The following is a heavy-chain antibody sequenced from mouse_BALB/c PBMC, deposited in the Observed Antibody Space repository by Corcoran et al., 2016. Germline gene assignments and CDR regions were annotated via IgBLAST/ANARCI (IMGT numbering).Heavy chain of an antibody. D-gene: IGHD1-2*01. J-gene: IGHJ3*01. CDR1: GYTFTDYN. CDR3: ARRYTATGFAY. V-gene: IGHV1-18*01. CDR2: ITPNNGGT. Sequence: EVLLQQSGPELVKPGASVKIPCKASGYTFTDYNMDWVKQSHGKSLEWIGDITPNNGGTNYNQKFKGRATLTVDKSSSTAYMELRSLTSEDTAVYYCARRYTATGFAYWGQGTLVTVSA.